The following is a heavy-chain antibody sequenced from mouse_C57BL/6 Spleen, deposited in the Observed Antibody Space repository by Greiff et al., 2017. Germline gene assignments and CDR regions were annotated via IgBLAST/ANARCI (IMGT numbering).Heavy chain of an antibody. D-gene: IGHD2-3*01. CDR3: ARERNDGYYAY. CDR1: GYTFTSYW. J-gene: IGHJ3*01. CDR2: IDPSDSET. Sequence: VKLQQPGAELVRPGSSVKLSCKASGYTFTSYWMHWVKQRPIQGLEWIGNIDPSDSETHYNQKFKDKATLTVDKSSSTAYMQLSSLTSEDSAVYYCARERNDGYYAYWGQGTLVTVSA. V-gene: IGHV1-52*01.